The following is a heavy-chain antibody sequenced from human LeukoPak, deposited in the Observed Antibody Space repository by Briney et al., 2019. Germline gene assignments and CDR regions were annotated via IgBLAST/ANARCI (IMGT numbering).Heavy chain of an antibody. CDR1: GFNFSDYT. V-gene: IGHV3-21*01. CDR3: ARDMEEQQLVE. Sequence: GGSLRLSCAASGFNFSDYTMTWVRQAPGKGLEWVSSVSGKSDYIYYADSVKGRFTIARDNAKNSIYLQMNSLRAEDTAVYYCARDMEEQQLVEWGQGTLVTVSS. D-gene: IGHD6-13*01. J-gene: IGHJ4*02. CDR2: VSGKSDYI.